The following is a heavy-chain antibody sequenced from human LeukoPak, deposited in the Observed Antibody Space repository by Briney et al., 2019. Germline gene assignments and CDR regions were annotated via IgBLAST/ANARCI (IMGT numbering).Heavy chain of an antibody. Sequence: ASVKVSCKASGYTFTKYAMSWVRQAPGQGLEWMGWINTNTGNPTYAQGFTGRFVFSLDTSVSTAYLQISSLKAEDTAVYYCARVASPLTAVLLGAAGDYWGQGTLVTVSS. CDR2: INTNTGNP. V-gene: IGHV7-4-1*02. D-gene: IGHD6-13*01. CDR3: ARVASPLTAVLLGAAGDY. J-gene: IGHJ4*02. CDR1: GYTFTKYA.